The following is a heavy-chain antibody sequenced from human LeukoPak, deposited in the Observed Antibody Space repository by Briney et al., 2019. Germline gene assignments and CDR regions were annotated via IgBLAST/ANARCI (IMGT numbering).Heavy chain of an antibody. J-gene: IGHJ4*02. CDR1: GYTFATYA. D-gene: IGHD2-21*02. Sequence: ASVKVSCKASGYTFATYAISWVRQAPGQGLEWMGWISTYNGNTNYAQKFQGRVTMTRDTSTSTVYMELSSLRSEDTAVYYCARDHYHKIHSVMVTAPDYWGQGTLVIVSS. CDR3: ARDHYHKIHSVMVTAPDY. CDR2: ISTYNGNT. V-gene: IGHV1-18*01.